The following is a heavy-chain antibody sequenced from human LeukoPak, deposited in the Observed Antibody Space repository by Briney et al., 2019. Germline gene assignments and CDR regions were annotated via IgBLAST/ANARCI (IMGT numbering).Heavy chain of an antibody. D-gene: IGHD6-19*01. V-gene: IGHV4-34*01. CDR3: ARGRYSGGWYCLDY. CDR1: GGSFSGYY. J-gene: IGHJ4*02. Sequence: SETLSLTCAVYGGSFSGYYWSWIRQPPGKGLEWIGEINHSGSTNYNPSLKSRVTISVDTSKNQFSLKLSSVTAADTAVYYCARGRYSGGWYCLDYWGQGTLVTVSS. CDR2: INHSGST.